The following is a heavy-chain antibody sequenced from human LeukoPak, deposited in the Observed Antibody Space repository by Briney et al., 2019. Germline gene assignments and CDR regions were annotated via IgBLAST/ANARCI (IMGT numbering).Heavy chain of an antibody. Sequence: GGSLRLSCAASGFTFSSYAIHWVRQAPGKGLEWVAVISYDGSNKYYADSVKGRFTLSRDNAKNTLYLQMNSLRAEDTAVYYCARVYGGYGDYYFDYWGQGTLVTVSS. CDR2: ISYDGSNK. J-gene: IGHJ4*02. V-gene: IGHV3-30-3*01. D-gene: IGHD4-17*01. CDR1: GFTFSSYA. CDR3: ARVYGGYGDYYFDY.